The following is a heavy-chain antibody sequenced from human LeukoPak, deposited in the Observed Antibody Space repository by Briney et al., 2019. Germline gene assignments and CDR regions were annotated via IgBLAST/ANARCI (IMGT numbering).Heavy chain of an antibody. CDR3: ARAHKLNAFDI. CDR1: GGSITSYY. Sequence: SETLSLTCTVSGGSITSYYWNWIRQPAGKGLEWIGHIHTSGSTNYNPSLKSRVTMSVDTSKNQFSLKLSSVTAADTAVYYCARAHKLNAFDIWGQGTMVTVSS. CDR2: IHTSGST. J-gene: IGHJ3*02. V-gene: IGHV4-4*07. D-gene: IGHD1-1*01.